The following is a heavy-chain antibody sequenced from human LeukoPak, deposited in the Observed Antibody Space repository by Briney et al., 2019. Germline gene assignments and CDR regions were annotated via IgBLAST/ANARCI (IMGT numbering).Heavy chain of an antibody. Sequence: SETLSLTCTVSGGSISSYYWSWIRQPAGRGLEWVGRIYTSGSTNYNPSLKSRVTMSVDTSKNQFSLKLSSVTAADTAVYYCARESGGWLRFGLDPYYYYYYMDVWGKGTTVTVSS. CDR3: ARESGGWLRFGLDPYYYYYYMDV. CDR2: IYTSGST. D-gene: IGHD5-12*01. CDR1: GGSISSYY. J-gene: IGHJ6*03. V-gene: IGHV4-4*07.